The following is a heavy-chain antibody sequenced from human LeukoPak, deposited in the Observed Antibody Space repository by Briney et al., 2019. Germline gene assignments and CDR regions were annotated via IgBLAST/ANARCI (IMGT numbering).Heavy chain of an antibody. CDR2: INPNSGGT. CDR1: GYTFTGYY. D-gene: IGHD3-10*01. CDR3: ARGGKYYYGSGSYYRYYYYYYMDV. J-gene: IGHJ6*03. V-gene: IGHV1-2*02. Sequence: ASVKVSCKASGYTFTGYYMHWVRQAPGQGLEWMGWINPNSGGTNYAQKFQGRVTMTRDTSISTAYMELSRLRSDDTAVYYCARGGKYYYGSGSYYRYYYYYYMDVWGKGTTVTVSS.